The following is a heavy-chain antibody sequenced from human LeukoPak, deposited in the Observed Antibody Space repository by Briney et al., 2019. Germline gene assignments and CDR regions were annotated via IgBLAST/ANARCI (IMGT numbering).Heavy chain of an antibody. D-gene: IGHD3-3*01. V-gene: IGHV3-53*01. CDR3: ARDSTIFGVVLNYYYYYGMDV. J-gene: IGHJ6*02. CDR1: GFTVDSNY. Sequence: PGGSLRLSCAASGFTVDSNYLSWVRQAPGKGLEWVSTIYTGGNTYYAASVKGRFTISRDNAKNSLYLQMNSLRAEDTAVYYCARDSTIFGVVLNYYYYYGMDVWGQGTTVTVSS. CDR2: IYTGGNT.